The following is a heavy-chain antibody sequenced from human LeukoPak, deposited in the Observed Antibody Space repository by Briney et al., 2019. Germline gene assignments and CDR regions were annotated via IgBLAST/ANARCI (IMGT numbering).Heavy chain of an antibody. V-gene: IGHV3-15*01. CDR3: TTDLVGLERPRGY. CDR1: GFTFSNAW. J-gene: IGHJ4*02. CDR2: VKSNTDGGTI. Sequence: PGGSLRLSCAASGFTFSNAWMSWVRQAPGKGLEWVGRVKSNTDGGTIDYAAPVEGRFTISRDDSKNTLYLQMNSLKTEDTAVYYCTTDLVGLERPRGYWGQGTLVTVSS. D-gene: IGHD1-1*01.